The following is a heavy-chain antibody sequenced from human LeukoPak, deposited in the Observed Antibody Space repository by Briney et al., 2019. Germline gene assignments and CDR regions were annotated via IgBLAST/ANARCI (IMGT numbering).Heavy chain of an antibody. CDR1: GGTFSSYA. V-gene: IGHV1-69*05. D-gene: IGHD3-22*01. J-gene: IGHJ4*02. Sequence: SVKVSCKASGGTFSSYAISWVRQAPGQGLEWMGGIIPIFGTANYAQKFQGRVTITTDESTSTAYMELSSLRSEDTAVYYCARDDSSGFFDYWAREPWSPSPQ. CDR2: IIPIFGTA. CDR3: ARDDSSGFFDY.